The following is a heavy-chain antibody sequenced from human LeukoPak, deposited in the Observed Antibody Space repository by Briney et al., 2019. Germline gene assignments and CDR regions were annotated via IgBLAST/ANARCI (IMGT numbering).Heavy chain of an antibody. J-gene: IGHJ3*02. Sequence: GGSLRLSCAASGFTFSSYAMSWVRQAPGKGLEWVSAISGRGGSTYYADSVKGRFTISRDNSKNTLYLQMNSLRAEDTAVYYCAKIRKYGPDAFDIWGQGTMVTVSS. V-gene: IGHV3-23*01. D-gene: IGHD1-14*01. CDR1: GFTFSSYA. CDR3: AKIRKYGPDAFDI. CDR2: ISGRGGST.